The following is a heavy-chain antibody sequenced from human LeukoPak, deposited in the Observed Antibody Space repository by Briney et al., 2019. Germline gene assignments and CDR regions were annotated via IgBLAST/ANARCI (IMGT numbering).Heavy chain of an antibody. Sequence: GGSLRLSCAASGFTFSSYSMNWVRQAPGKGLEWVSSISSSSSYIYYADSVKGRFTISRDNAKNSLYLQMNSLRAEDTAVYYCARIGRWYYDFWSGYYMDVWGKGTTVTVSS. D-gene: IGHD3-3*01. J-gene: IGHJ6*03. CDR1: GFTFSSYS. CDR2: ISSSSSYI. CDR3: ARIGRWYYDFWSGYYMDV. V-gene: IGHV3-21*01.